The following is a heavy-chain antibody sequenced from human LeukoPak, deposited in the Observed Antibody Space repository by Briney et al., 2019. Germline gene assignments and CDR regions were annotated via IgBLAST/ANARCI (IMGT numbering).Heavy chain of an antibody. CDR3: ARGITMIVGGDYFDY. V-gene: IGHV1-2*02. Sequence: ASVKVSCKASGYTFTGYYMHWVRQAPGQGLEWMGWINPNSGGTNYAQKFQGRVTMTRDTSISTAYMELSRLRSDDTAVYYCARGITMIVGGDYFDYWGQGTLVTVSS. CDR2: INPNSGGT. J-gene: IGHJ4*02. CDR1: GYTFTGYY. D-gene: IGHD3-22*01.